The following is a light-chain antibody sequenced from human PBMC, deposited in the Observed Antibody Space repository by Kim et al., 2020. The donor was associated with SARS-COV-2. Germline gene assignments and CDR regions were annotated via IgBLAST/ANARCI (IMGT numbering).Light chain of an antibody. Sequence: SYELTQPPSVSVAPGKTARITCGGNNIGSKSVHWYQQKPGQAPVLVIYYDTDRPSGIPERFSGSNSGNTATLTISRVEAGDEADYYCQVWDSSSDHGDFGTGTKVTV. V-gene: IGLV3-21*04. CDR1: NIGSKS. CDR3: QVWDSSSDHGD. CDR2: YDT. J-gene: IGLJ1*01.